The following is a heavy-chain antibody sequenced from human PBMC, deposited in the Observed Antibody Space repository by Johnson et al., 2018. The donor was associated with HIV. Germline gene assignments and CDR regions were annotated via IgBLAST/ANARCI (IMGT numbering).Heavy chain of an antibody. D-gene: IGHD6-19*01. CDR2: ISYDGNNK. Sequence: VQLVESGGGVVQPGRSLRLSCAASGFTFSSYAMHWVRQAPGKGLAWVAVISYDGNNKYYADSVKGRFTISRDNSKNTLYLQMNSLRAEDTAVYYVVSVAGLFAPFDIWGQGTMVTVSS. CDR1: GFTFSSYA. CDR3: VSVAGLFAPFDI. V-gene: IGHV3-30*04. J-gene: IGHJ3*02.